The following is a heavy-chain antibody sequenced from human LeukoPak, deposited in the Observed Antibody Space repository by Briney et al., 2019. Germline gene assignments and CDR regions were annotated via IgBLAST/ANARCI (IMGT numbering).Heavy chain of an antibody. CDR3: ARVRAMVRSVSRNYGMDV. D-gene: IGHD3-10*01. V-gene: IGHV1-8*01. J-gene: IGHJ6*02. Sequence: ASVKVSCKASGYTFTSYDINWVRQGTGQGLEWMGWMNPNSGNTGYAQKFQGRVTMTRNTSISTAYMELSSLRSEDTAVYYCARVRAMVRSVSRNYGMDVWGQGTTVTVSS. CDR1: GYTFTSYD. CDR2: MNPNSGNT.